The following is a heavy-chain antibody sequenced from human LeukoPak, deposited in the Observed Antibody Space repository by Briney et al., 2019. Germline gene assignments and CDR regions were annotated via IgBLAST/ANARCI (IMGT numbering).Heavy chain of an antibody. CDR3: ARAEAIDY. Sequence: ASVKVSCKASGYTFTGYYMHWVRQAPGRGLEWMGWINPNSGGTLYAQNFQGRVTMTRDTSISTAYMELSSLRSDDTAVYYCARAEAIDYWGQGTLVTVSS. CDR2: INPNSGGT. V-gene: IGHV1-2*02. D-gene: IGHD5-12*01. J-gene: IGHJ4*02. CDR1: GYTFTGYY.